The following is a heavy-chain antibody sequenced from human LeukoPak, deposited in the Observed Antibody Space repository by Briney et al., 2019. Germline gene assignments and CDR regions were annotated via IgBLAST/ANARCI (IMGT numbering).Heavy chain of an antibody. CDR1: GDSISTSNSY. CDR2: IYYSGNT. CDR3: ARSVLLWFGESYYFDY. J-gene: IGHJ4*02. D-gene: IGHD3-10*01. Sequence: PSETLSLTCTVSGDSISTSNSYWGWIRQPPGKGLEWIGSIYYSGNTYYNASLKSRVTISVDTSKNQFSLKLSSVTAADTAVYYCARSVLLWFGESYYFDYWGQGTLVTVSS. V-gene: IGHV4-39*01.